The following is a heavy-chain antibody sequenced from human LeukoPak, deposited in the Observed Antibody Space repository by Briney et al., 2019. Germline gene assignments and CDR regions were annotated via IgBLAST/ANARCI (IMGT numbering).Heavy chain of an antibody. Sequence: GGSLRLSCAASGFTFSSYGMHWVRQAPGKGLEWVAFIRYDGSNKYYADSVKGRFTISRDNSKNTLYLQMNSLRAEDTAVYYCARILSYYYDSSGYPDLPGRDYWGQGTLVTVSS. CDR1: GFTFSSYG. CDR2: IRYDGSNK. J-gene: IGHJ4*02. CDR3: ARILSYYYDSSGYPDLPGRDY. V-gene: IGHV3-30*02. D-gene: IGHD3-22*01.